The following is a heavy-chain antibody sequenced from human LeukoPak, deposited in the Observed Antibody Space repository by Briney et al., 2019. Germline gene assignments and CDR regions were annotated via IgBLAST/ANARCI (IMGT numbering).Heavy chain of an antibody. CDR3: ARDHGTTVTTVDFDY. Sequence: GASVNVSCTASGYTFTGYYMHWVRQAPGQGLEWMGWINPNSGGTNYAQKFQGRVTMTRDTSISTAYMELSRLRSGDTAVYYCARDHGTTVTTVDFDYWGQGTLVTVSS. V-gene: IGHV1-2*02. D-gene: IGHD4-17*01. J-gene: IGHJ4*02. CDR1: GYTFTGYY. CDR2: INPNSGGT.